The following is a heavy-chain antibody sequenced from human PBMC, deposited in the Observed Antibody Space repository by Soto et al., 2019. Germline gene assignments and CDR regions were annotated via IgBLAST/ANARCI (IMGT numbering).Heavy chain of an antibody. J-gene: IGHJ4*02. CDR3: ARGGEPDY. V-gene: IGHV3-74*01. CDR1: GFKFDNYW. Sequence: EVQLVESGGGLVQPGGSLRLSCVASGFKFDNYWRHWVRQAPGGGLMWLSRLQTEGSHQAYADSVKGRFTISRENAKNTLYVQMNNLRVEDTAVYYCARGGEPDYWGQGTLVTVSS. D-gene: IGHD2-21*01. CDR2: LQTEGSHQ.